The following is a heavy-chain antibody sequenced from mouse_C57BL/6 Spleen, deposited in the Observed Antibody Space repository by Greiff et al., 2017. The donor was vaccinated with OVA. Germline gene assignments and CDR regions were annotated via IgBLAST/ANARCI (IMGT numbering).Heavy chain of an antibody. Sequence: QVQLQQSGAELVRPGTSVKLSCKASGYTFTSYWMHWVKQRPGQGLEWIGVIDPSDSDTNYNQKFKGKATLTVDTSSSTAYMQLSSLTSENSAVYCCILWDYLAFAYWGQGTLVTVSA. V-gene: IGHV1-59*01. CDR1: GYTFTSYW. CDR2: IDPSDSDT. J-gene: IGHJ3*01. CDR3: ILWDYLAFAY. D-gene: IGHD2-4*01.